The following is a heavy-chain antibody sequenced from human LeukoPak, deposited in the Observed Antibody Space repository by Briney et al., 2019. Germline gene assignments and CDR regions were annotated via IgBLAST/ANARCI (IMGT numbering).Heavy chain of an antibody. CDR3: ARDEFGGGSYYSGFEFDY. Sequence: GGSLRLSCAASGFTFSNYWMHWARQAPGKGLVWVSRVNSDGSSTTYADSVKGRFTISRDNAKNTLYLQMNSLRAEDTAVYYCARDEFGGGSYYSGFEFDYWGQGTLVTVSS. J-gene: IGHJ4*02. CDR1: GFTFSNYW. V-gene: IGHV3-74*01. CDR2: VNSDGSST. D-gene: IGHD1-26*01.